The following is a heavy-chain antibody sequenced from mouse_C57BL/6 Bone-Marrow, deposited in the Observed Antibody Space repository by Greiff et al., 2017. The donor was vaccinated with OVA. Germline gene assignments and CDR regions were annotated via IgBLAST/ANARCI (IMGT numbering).Heavy chain of an antibody. CDR1: GYTFTDYY. V-gene: IGHV1-26*01. D-gene: IGHD3-2*02. Sequence: EVQLQQSGPELVKPGASVKISCKASGYTFTDYYMNWVKQSHGKSLEWIGDINPNNGGTSYNQKFKGKATLTVDKSSSTAYMELRSLTSEDSAVYYCARGGAQAFYYAMDYWGQGTSVTVSS. CDR3: ARGGAQAFYYAMDY. CDR2: INPNNGGT. J-gene: IGHJ4*01.